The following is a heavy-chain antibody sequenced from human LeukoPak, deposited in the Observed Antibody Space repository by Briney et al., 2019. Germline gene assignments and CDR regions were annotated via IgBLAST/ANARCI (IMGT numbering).Heavy chain of an antibody. CDR2: INSDGSST. J-gene: IGHJ4*02. D-gene: IGHD1-26*01. Sequence: GGSLRLSCAGSGITFSTYWMHWVRQAPGKGLVWVSRINSDGSSTSYADSVKGRFTISRDNAKNTLYLQMNSLRAEDTAVYYCARAGSGSPRPDYWGQGTLVTVSS. CDR1: GITFSTYW. CDR3: ARAGSGSPRPDY. V-gene: IGHV3-74*01.